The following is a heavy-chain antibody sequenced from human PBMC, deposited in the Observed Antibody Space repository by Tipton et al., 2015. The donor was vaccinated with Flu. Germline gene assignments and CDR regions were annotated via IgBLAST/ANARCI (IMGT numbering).Heavy chain of an antibody. CDR3: ARGGDVYNSFDY. Sequence: TLSLTCTISGDSISSRFFWGWIRQPPGKGLEWIGNIFRTGSTYYNPSLKSRVTMSVGTSQNQFSLRLNSVTAADTAVYYCARGGDVYNSFDYWGQGTLVTVSA. V-gene: IGHV4-38-2*02. J-gene: IGHJ4*02. D-gene: IGHD5-24*01. CDR2: IFRTGST. CDR1: GDSISSRFF.